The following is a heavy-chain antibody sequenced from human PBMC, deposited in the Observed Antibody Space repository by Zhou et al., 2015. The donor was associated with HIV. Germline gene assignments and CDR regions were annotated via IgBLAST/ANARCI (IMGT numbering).Heavy chain of an antibody. CDR1: GDTFSSYS. CDR3: ARSYCSSTTCSHPNFYYGMDV. D-gene: IGHD2-2*01. V-gene: IGHV1-18*01. Sequence: QVQLLQSGAEVKKPDSSVRVSCKGSGDTFSSYSISWVRQAPGQGLEWMGRISTYNGNTNYAQNLQGRVTMTTDTSTSTVYMELRSLRSDDTAMYYCARSYCSSTTCSHPNFYYGMDVWGQGP. J-gene: IGHJ6*02. CDR2: ISTYNGNT.